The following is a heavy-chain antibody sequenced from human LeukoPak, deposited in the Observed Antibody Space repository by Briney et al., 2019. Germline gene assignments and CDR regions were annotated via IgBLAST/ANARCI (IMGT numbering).Heavy chain of an antibody. D-gene: IGHD3-22*01. J-gene: IGHJ4*02. CDR3: AKSYDSSGYYETGYFDY. CDR2: VSYDGSNK. CDR1: GFTFSSYG. Sequence: PGGTLRLSCAASGFTFSSYGKHWVCMRPGNGMERVAVVSYDGSNKYYAHSVKGRFTIPRDNSKNTLYLQRNSLRAEDTAVYYCAKSYDSSGYYETGYFDYWGQGTLVTVSS. V-gene: IGHV3-30*18.